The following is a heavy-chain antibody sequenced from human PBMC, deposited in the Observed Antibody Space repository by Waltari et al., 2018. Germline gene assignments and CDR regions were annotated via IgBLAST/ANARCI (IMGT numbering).Heavy chain of an antibody. Sequence: QVQLVESGGGVVQPGRSLRLSCAASGFTFSRYGMPWVRPAHGRGLEWVAVISYDGSNKYYADSVKGRFTISRDNSKNTLYLQMNSLRAEDTAVYYCAKSGGGGGWYYYYGMDVWGQGTTVTVSS. CDR2: ISYDGSNK. D-gene: IGHD1-26*01. V-gene: IGHV3-30*18. J-gene: IGHJ6*02. CDR1: GFTFSRYG. CDR3: AKSGGGGGWYYYYGMDV.